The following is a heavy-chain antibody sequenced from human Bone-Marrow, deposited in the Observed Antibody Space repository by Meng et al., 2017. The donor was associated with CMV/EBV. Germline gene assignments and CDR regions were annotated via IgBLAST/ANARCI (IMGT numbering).Heavy chain of an antibody. V-gene: IGHV3-7*01. CDR1: GFTFSSYW. CDR2: IKQDGSEK. D-gene: IGHD1-7*01. J-gene: IGHJ6*02. CDR3: AKCQGKLELVYYLYGMDV. Sequence: GGSLRLSCAASGFTFSSYWMSWVRQAPGKGLEWVANIKQDGSEKYYVDSVKGRFTISRDNAKNSLYLQMNSLRAEDTAVYYCAKCQGKLELVYYLYGMDVWGQGTTVTVSS.